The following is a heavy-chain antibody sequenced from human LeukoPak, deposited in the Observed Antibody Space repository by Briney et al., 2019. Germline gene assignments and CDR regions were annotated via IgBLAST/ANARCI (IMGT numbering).Heavy chain of an antibody. CDR2: IYYSGST. CDR3: ARGPLSSSWYDY. J-gene: IGHJ4*02. CDR1: GGSISSYY. D-gene: IGHD6-13*01. Sequence: PSETLSLTCTVSGGSISSYYWSWIRQPPGKGLEWIGYIYYSGSTSYNPSLKSRVTISVDTSKNQFSLKLSSVTAADTAVYYCARGPLSSSWYDYWGQGTLVTVSS. V-gene: IGHV4-59*01.